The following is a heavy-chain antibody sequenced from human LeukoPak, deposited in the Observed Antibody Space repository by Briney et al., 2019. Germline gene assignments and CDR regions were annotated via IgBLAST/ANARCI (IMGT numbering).Heavy chain of an antibody. V-gene: IGHV3-21*01. D-gene: IGHD3-10*01. CDR1: GLSFSSYS. CDR2: ISSSSSYI. Sequence: GGSLRLSCAASGLSFSSYSMNWVRQAPGKGLEWVSSISSSSSYIYYADSVKGRFTISRDNAKNSLYLQMNSLRAEDTAVYYCARTRSSGSYSYFDYWGQGTLVTVSS. J-gene: IGHJ4*02. CDR3: ARTRSSGSYSYFDY.